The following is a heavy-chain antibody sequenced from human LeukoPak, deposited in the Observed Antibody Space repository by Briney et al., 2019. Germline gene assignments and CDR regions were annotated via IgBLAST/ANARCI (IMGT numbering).Heavy chain of an antibody. V-gene: IGHV3-7*01. J-gene: IGHJ4*02. CDR3: VRGGDY. Sequence: GGSLRLSCAGSGFTFSSYWMSWVRQAPGKGLEWVANIKQEGSEKYYVDSVKGRFTISRDNAKNTLYLEMNSLRAEDTAVYYCVRGGDYWGQETLVTVSS. CDR2: IKQEGSEK. CDR1: GFTFSSYW.